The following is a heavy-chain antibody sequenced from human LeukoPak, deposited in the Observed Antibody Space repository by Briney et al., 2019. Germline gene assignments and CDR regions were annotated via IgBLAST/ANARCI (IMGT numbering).Heavy chain of an antibody. Sequence: GGSLRLSCAASGFTFSSYAMSWVRQAPGKGLEWVSAISGSGGSTYYADSVKGRFTISRDNSKNTLYLQMNSLRAEDTAVYYCAKDRWDGYNQYYFDYWGQGTLVTVSS. J-gene: IGHJ4*02. V-gene: IGHV3-23*01. CDR2: ISGSGGST. CDR1: GFTFSSYA. D-gene: IGHD5-24*01. CDR3: AKDRWDGYNQYYFDY.